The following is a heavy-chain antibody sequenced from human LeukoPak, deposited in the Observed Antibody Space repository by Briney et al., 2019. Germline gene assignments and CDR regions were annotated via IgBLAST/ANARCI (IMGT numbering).Heavy chain of an antibody. V-gene: IGHV1-18*01. CDR2: ISAYNFKT. CDR1: GYTFTSYG. CDR3: ARGWSSDRAYYDY. J-gene: IGHJ4*02. Sequence: GASVKVSCKASGYTFTSYGITWVRQAPGQGLEWMGWISAYNFKTGYAQKLQGRVTITTDTSTSTVYMELRSPTSDDTAVYYCARGWSSDRAYYDYWGQGTLVAVSS.